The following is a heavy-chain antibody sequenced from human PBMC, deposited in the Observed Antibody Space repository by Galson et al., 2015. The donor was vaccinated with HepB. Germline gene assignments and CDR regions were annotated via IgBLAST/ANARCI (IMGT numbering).Heavy chain of an antibody. CDR3: AKDSLPDDPTTVTTGAAGYFDL. Sequence: SLRLSCAASGFTFDDYAMHWVRQAPGKGLEWVSGISWNSGSIGYADSVKGRFTISRDNAKNSLYLQMNSLRAEDTALYYCAKDSLPDDPTTVTTGAAGYFDLWGRGTLVTVSS. CDR1: GFTFDDYA. CDR2: ISWNSGSI. D-gene: IGHD4-11*01. J-gene: IGHJ2*01. V-gene: IGHV3-9*01.